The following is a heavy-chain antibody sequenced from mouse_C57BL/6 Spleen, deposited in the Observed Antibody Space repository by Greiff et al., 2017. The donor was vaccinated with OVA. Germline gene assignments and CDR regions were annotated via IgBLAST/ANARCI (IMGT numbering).Heavy chain of an antibody. CDR2: INPNYGTT. J-gene: IGHJ1*03. D-gene: IGHD2-4*01. V-gene: IGHV1-39*01. CDR3: TYYDDGYVDV. Sequence: EVQLQQSGPELVKPGASVKISCKASGYSFTDYNMNWVKQSNGKSLEWIGVINPNYGTTSYNQKFKGKATLSVDQSSSTVYMQLNRLTSEDAAVYGCTYYDDGYVDVWGTGTTGTVSS. CDR1: GYSFTDYN.